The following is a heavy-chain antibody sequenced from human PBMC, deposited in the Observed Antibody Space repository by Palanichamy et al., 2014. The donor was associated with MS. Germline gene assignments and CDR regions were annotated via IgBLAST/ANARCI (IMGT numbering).Heavy chain of an antibody. CDR1: GGSISSYS. CDR2: IYYSGNT. CDR3: ARGGGYCGSASCSMFDY. V-gene: IGHV4-59*01. J-gene: IGHJ4*02. Sequence: QVQLQESGPGLVKPSETLSLTCTVSGGSISSYSWSWIRQPPGKGLEWIGYIYYSGNTNYNPSLKSRVTISVDTSKNQFSLKLSSVTAAADTAVYYCARGGGYCGSASCSMFDYWGQGTLVTVSS. D-gene: IGHD2-2*01.